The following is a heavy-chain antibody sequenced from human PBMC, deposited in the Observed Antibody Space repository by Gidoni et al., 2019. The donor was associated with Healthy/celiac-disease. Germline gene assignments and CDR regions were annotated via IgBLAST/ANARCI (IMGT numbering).Heavy chain of an antibody. CDR2: IIPIFGTA. V-gene: IGHV1-69*06. CDR1: GGTFSSYA. D-gene: IGHD2-15*01. J-gene: IGHJ6*03. Sequence: QVQLVQSAAEVKKPGSSAKVSCKASGGTFSSYAICRVRQAPGQGLEWMGGIIPIFGTANYAQECQARVTITAKKSTSTEKMELSSLGSEDTAVYYCARLGYCSGGSCPGYYYMDVWGKGTTVTVSS. CDR3: ARLGYCSGGSCPGYYYMDV.